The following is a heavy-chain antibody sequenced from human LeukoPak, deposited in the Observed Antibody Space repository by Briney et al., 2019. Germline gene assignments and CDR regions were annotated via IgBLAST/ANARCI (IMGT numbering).Heavy chain of an antibody. J-gene: IGHJ4*02. V-gene: IGHV1-18*01. CDR1: GYTFTSYG. CDR3: ARVLYGSGSYSYRLDY. CDR2: ISAYNGNT. Sequence: AASVKVSCKASGYTFTSYGISWVRQAPGQGLEWMGWISAYNGNTNYAQKLQGRVTMTTDTSTSTAYMELRSLRSDDTAVYYCARVLYGSGSYSYRLDYWGQGTLVTVSS. D-gene: IGHD3-10*01.